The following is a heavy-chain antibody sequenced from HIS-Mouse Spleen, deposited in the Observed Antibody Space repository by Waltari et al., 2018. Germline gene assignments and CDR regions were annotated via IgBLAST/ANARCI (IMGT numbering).Heavy chain of an antibody. V-gene: IGHV4-59*01. J-gene: IGHJ2*01. Sequence: QVQLQESGPGLVKPSETLSPTCTASGGPISSYYWSWIRPPPGKGLEWIGYYSGSTNYNPSLKSRVTISVDTSKNQFSLKLSSVTAADTAVYYCARASRDLLLPRYFDLWGRGTLVTVSS. CDR1: GGPISSYY. CDR2: YYSGST. CDR3: ARASRDLLLPRYFDL.